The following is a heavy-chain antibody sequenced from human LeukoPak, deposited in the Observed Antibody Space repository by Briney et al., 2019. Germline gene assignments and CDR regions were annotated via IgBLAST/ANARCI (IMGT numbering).Heavy chain of an antibody. CDR3: AKGYCRGNSCYDDRGAFDY. CDR2: IYHSGST. Sequence: PSETLSLTCTVSGGSINSYYWSWIRLPPGKGLQWIGSIYHSGSTYYNPSLKSRVTISVDTSKNQFSLKLSSVTAADTAVYYCAKGYCRGNSCYDDRGAFDYWGQGTLVTVSS. D-gene: IGHD2-2*01. V-gene: IGHV4-59*04. CDR1: GGSINSYY. J-gene: IGHJ4*02.